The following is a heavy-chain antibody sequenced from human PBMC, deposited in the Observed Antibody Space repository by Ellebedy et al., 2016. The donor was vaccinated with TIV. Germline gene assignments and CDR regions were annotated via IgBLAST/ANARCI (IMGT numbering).Heavy chain of an antibody. CDR1: GGPTSTYY. D-gene: IGHD6-13*01. Sequence: MPSETLSLTCTVSGGPTSTYYWSWTPQPPGRGLEWSGYIYSSGSTNYNPSLKSRATFSVDKSKDKFSMKLSSVTAADTAVYYCARVAYSSSWYLDYWGQGTLVTVSS. V-gene: IGHV4-59*12. J-gene: IGHJ4*02. CDR3: ARVAYSSSWYLDY. CDR2: IYSSGST.